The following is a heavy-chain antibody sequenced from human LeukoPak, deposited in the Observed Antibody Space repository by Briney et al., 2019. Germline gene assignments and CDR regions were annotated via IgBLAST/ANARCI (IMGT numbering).Heavy chain of an antibody. CDR3: TTDCDSTSCYAADAAQ. CDR1: GFTFSNAW. J-gene: IGHJ4*02. V-gene: IGHV3-15*01. CDR2: MKSKTDGGTT. Sequence: GGPLRLSCAGSGFTFSNAWMSWVRQAPGKGLEWVGRMKSKTDGGTTDYAAPVKGRFTISRDDSKNTLYLQMNSLKTEDTAVYYCTTDCDSTSCYAADAAQWGQGTLVTVSS. D-gene: IGHD2-2*01.